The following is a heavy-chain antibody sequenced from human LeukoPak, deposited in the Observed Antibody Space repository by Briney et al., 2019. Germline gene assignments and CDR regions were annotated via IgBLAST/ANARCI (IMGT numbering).Heavy chain of an antibody. D-gene: IGHD1-1*01. CDR1: GFTFSSCW. CDR3: ARPRPGYYMDV. Sequence: GGSLRLSCAASGFTFSSCWMSWVRQAPGKGLEWVANIKQDGSEKYYVDSVKGRFTISRDNAKNSLYLQMNSLRAEDTAVYYCARPRPGYYMDVWGKGTTVTVSS. V-gene: IGHV3-7*01. CDR2: IKQDGSEK. J-gene: IGHJ6*03.